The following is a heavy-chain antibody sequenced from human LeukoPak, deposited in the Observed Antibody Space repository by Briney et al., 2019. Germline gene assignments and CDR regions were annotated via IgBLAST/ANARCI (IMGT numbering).Heavy chain of an antibody. D-gene: IGHD3-3*01. V-gene: IGHV1-69*05. J-gene: IGHJ4*02. Sequence: SVKVSCKASGGTFSSYAISWVRQAPGQGLEWMGGIIPIFGTANYAQKLQGRVTMTTDTSTSTAYMELRSLRSDDTAVYYCALTIFGVVSDYWGQGTLVTVSS. CDR1: GGTFSSYA. CDR2: IIPIFGTA. CDR3: ALTIFGVVSDY.